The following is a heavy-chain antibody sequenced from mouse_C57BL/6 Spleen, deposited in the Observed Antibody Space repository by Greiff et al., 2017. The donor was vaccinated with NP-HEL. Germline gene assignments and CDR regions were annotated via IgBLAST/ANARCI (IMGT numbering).Heavy chain of an antibody. CDR1: GYSITSGYD. V-gene: IGHV3-1*01. CDR3: ARYDYHYWYFDV. Sequence: EVQLQESGPGMVKPSQSLSLTCTVTGYSITSGYDWHWIRHFPGNKLEWMGYISYSGSTNYNPSLKSRISITHDTSKNHFFLKLNSVTTEDTATYYCARYDYHYWYFDVWGTGTTVTVSS. CDR2: ISYSGST. D-gene: IGHD2-4*01. J-gene: IGHJ1*03.